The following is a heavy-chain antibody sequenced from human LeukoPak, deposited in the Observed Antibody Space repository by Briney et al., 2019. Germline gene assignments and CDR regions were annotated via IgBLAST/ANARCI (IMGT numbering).Heavy chain of an antibody. J-gene: IGHJ4*02. CDR1: GFTLSNYW. CDR3: ARDGDGYNFDY. V-gene: IGHV3-74*01. CDR2: IKSDGSWT. Sequence: GGSLRLSCAASGFTLSNYWMHWVRQAPGKGLVWVSRIKSDGSWTNYADSVKGRFTISRDNAKRTLYLQMNSLRAEDTAVYYCARDGDGYNFDYWGQGTLVTVSS. D-gene: IGHD5-24*01.